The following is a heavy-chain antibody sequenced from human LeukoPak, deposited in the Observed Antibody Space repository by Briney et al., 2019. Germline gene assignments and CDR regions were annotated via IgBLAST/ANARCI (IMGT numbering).Heavy chain of an antibody. CDR2: IYYSGST. CDR1: GGSISSYY. Sequence: ASETLSLTCTVSGGSISSYYWSWIRQPPGKGLEWIGYIYYSGSTNYNPSLKSRVTISVDTSKNQFSLKLSSVTAADTAVYYCARDRYCSSTSCYSEGNWFDPWGQGTLVTVSS. CDR3: ARDRYCSSTSCYSEGNWFDP. D-gene: IGHD2-2*02. J-gene: IGHJ5*02. V-gene: IGHV4-59*01.